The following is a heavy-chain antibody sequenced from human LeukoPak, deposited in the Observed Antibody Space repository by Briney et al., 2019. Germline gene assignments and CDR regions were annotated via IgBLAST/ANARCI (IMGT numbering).Heavy chain of an antibody. CDR2: IYYSGST. D-gene: IGHD6-6*01. CDR1: GGSISSGGYY. Sequence: PSQTPSLTCTVSGGSISSGGYYWSWIRQHPGTGLEWIGYIYYSGSTYYNPSLKSRVTISVDTSKNQFSLKLSSVTAADTAVYYCAREEYSSSSIDYWGQGTLVTVSS. V-gene: IGHV4-31*03. CDR3: AREEYSSSSIDY. J-gene: IGHJ4*02.